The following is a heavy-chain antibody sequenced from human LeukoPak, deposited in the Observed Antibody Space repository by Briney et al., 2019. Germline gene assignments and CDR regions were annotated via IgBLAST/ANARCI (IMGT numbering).Heavy chain of an antibody. Sequence: SETLSLTCTVSGYSISSGYYWGWIRQPPGKGLEWIGSIYHSGSTYYNPSLKSRVTISVDTSKNQFPLKLSSVTAADTAVYYCARESNDFWSGYRSFDYWGQGTLVTVSS. CDR2: IYHSGST. CDR1: GYSISSGYY. D-gene: IGHD3-3*01. CDR3: ARESNDFWSGYRSFDY. J-gene: IGHJ4*02. V-gene: IGHV4-38-2*02.